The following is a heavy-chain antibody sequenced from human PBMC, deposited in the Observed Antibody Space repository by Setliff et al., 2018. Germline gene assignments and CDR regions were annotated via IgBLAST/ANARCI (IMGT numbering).Heavy chain of an antibody. V-gene: IGHV4-61*09. Sequence: KASETLSLTCTVSGGSISSGSYYWSWIRQPAGKGLEWIGHIYTSGSTNYNPSLKSRVTISVDTSKNQFSLKLSSVTAADTAVYYCAREGVGIVRRGYFDLWGRGTLVTVSS. D-gene: IGHD2-21*01. CDR1: GGSISSGSYY. CDR2: IYTSGST. CDR3: AREGVGIVRRGYFDL. J-gene: IGHJ2*01.